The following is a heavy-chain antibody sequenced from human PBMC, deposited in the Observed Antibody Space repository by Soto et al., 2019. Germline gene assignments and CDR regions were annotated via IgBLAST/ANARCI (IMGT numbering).Heavy chain of an antibody. D-gene: IGHD1-1*01. CDR2: IYYSGST. CDR3: ARDPVGTLRYGYYYYYGMDV. CDR1: GGSISSYY. J-gene: IGHJ6*02. V-gene: IGHV4-59*01. Sequence: PSETLSLTCTVSGGSISSYYWSWIRQPPGEGLEWIGYIYYSGSTNYNPSLKSRVTISVDTSKNQFSLKLSSVTAADTAVYYCARDPVGTLRYGYYYYYGMDVWGQGTTVTVSS.